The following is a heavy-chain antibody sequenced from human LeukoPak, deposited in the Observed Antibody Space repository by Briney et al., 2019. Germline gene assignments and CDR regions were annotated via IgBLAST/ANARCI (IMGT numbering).Heavy chain of an antibody. D-gene: IGHD5-12*01. CDR2: IYYSGST. J-gene: IGHJ4*02. CDR3: AVASVATIDY. Sequence: SQTLSLTCTVSGGSISSGGYYWSWIRQHPGKGLEWIGYIYYSGSTYYKPSLKSRVTISVDTSKNQFSLKLSSVTAADTAVYYCAVASVATIDYWGQGTLVTVSS. CDR1: GGSISSGGYY. V-gene: IGHV4-31*03.